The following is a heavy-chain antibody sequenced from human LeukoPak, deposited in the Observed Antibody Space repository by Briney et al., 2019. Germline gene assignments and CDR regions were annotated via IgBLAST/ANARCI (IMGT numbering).Heavy chain of an antibody. CDR3: AREGGGSYFYLGY. Sequence: GGSLRLSCAASGFTFSSYAMHWVRQAPGKGLEWVAVISYDGSNKYYADSVKGRFTISRDNSKNTLYLQMNSLRAEDTAVYYCAREGGGSYFYLGYWGQGTLVTVSS. CDR1: GFTFSSYA. CDR2: ISYDGSNK. D-gene: IGHD1-26*01. V-gene: IGHV3-30*01. J-gene: IGHJ4*02.